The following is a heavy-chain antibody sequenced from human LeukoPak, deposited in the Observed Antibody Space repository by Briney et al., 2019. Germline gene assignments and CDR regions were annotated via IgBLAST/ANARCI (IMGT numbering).Heavy chain of an antibody. CDR3: ARAIPTYDFWSGYYTGPDYYGMDV. CDR1: GGSVSSGSYY. D-gene: IGHD3-3*01. CDR2: IYYSGST. Sequence: SETLSLTCTVSGGSVSSGSYYWSWIRQPPGKGLEWIGYIYYSGSTNYNPSLKSRVTISVDTSKNQFSLKLSSVTAADTAVYYCARAIPTYDFWSGYYTGPDYYGMDVWGQGTTVTVSS. V-gene: IGHV4-61*01. J-gene: IGHJ6*02.